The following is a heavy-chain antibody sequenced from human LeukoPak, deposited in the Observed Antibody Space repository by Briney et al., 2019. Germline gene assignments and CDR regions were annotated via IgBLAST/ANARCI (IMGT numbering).Heavy chain of an antibody. Sequence: SETLSLTCTVSGGSISSYYWSWIRQPPGKGLEWIGYIYYSGSTNYNPSLKSRVTISVDTSKNQFSLKLSSVTAADTAVYYCARDSSYYYDSSGYQGARFHYFDYWGQGTLVTVSS. CDR2: IYYSGST. J-gene: IGHJ4*02. CDR1: GGSISSYY. CDR3: ARDSSYYYDSSGYQGARFHYFDY. D-gene: IGHD3-22*01. V-gene: IGHV4-59*01.